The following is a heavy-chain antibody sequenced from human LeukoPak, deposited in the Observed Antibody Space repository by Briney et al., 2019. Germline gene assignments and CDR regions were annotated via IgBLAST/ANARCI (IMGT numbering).Heavy chain of an antibody. V-gene: IGHV4-4*07. CDR3: ARLSAGGQPIDY. J-gene: IGHJ4*02. D-gene: IGHD6-13*01. CDR2: IYISGST. Sequence: PSETLSLTCTVSGASINSHYWSWIRQPAGKGLEWIGRIYISGSTNYNSSLQSRVTMSVDTSQNQFSLKLTSVTAADTAVYYCARLSAGGQPIDYWGQGTLVTVSS. CDR1: GASINSHY.